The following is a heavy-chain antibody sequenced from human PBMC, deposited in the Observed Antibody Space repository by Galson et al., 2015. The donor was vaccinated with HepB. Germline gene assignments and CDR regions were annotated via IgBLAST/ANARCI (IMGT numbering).Heavy chain of an antibody. CDR1: GFIFSRHW. J-gene: IGHJ3*02. D-gene: IGHD2-15*01. Sequence: LRLSCTASGFIFSRHWMTWVRQAPGKGLEWVANIKQDGSEKYYVDSVKGRFIISRDNAKNSLYLEMNSLRAEDTAVYYCARGYCSGGSCYRSGLDIWAKGQWSPSLQ. CDR3: ARGYCSGGSCYRSGLDI. V-gene: IGHV3-7*03. CDR2: IKQDGSEK.